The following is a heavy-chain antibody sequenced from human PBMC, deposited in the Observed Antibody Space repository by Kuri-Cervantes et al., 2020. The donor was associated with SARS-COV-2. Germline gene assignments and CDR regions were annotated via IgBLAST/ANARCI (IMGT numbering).Heavy chain of an antibody. D-gene: IGHD5-12*01. J-gene: IGHJ4*02. CDR3: AREGATIGLFDY. V-gene: IGHV3-30*03. CDR1: GFTFTSHA. CDR2: ISYDGSNK. Sequence: LSLTCAVSGFTFTSHAMHWVRQAPGKGLEWVALISYDGSNKFYADSVKGRFTISRDNSKNTLYLQMNSLRAEDTAVYYCAREGATIGLFDYWGQGTLVTVSS.